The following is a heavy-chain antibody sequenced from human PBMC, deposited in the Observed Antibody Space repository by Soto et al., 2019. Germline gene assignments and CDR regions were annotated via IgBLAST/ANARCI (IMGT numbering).Heavy chain of an antibody. CDR1: GDSVSSNSAA. CDR2: TYYRSKWYN. Sequence: SQTLSLTCAISGDSVSSNSAAWNWIRQSPSRGLEWLGRTYYRSKWYNDYAVSVKNRITINPDTSKNQFSLQLNSVTPEDTAVFYCARGKWVQLIYGIDVWGQGTTVTVSS. D-gene: IGHD2-8*01. CDR3: ARGKWVQLIYGIDV. J-gene: IGHJ6*02. V-gene: IGHV6-1*01.